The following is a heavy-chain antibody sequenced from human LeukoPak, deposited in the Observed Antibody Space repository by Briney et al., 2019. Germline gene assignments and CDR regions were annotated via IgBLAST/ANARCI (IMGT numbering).Heavy chain of an antibody. J-gene: IGHJ6*03. CDR1: GFTFSNYA. Sequence: GGSLRLSCAASGFTFSNYAMTWVRQAPGKGLEWVSAISGSGGSISYAGSVKGRFTISRDNSKNTLFLQMNSLRADDTAVYYCANGRGWGTIFGARAYYYMDVWGKGTTVTVSS. CDR2: ISGSGGSI. D-gene: IGHD3-3*01. V-gene: IGHV3-23*01. CDR3: ANGRGWGTIFGARAYYYMDV.